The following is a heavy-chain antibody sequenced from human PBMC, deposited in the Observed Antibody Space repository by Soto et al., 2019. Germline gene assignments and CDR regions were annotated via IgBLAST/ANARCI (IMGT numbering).Heavy chain of an antibody. CDR1: GFTFSSYG. V-gene: IGHV3-23*01. CDR2: ISNSDRT. D-gene: IGHD3-22*01. CDR3: AKKAISTGYSHFDY. J-gene: IGHJ4*02. Sequence: EVQLLESGGDLVQRGGSLRLSCAASGFTFSSYGRSWVRQAPGKGLEWVSTISNSDRTNYADSVKGRFTISRDTSKNTLFLQMNSLRAEDTAVYYCAKKAISTGYSHFDYWGQGTLVTVSS.